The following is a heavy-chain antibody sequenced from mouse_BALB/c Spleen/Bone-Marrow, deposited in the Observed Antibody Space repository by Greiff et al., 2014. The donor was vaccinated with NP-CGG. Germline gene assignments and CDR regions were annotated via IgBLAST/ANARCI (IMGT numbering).Heavy chain of an antibody. CDR3: TRRYEIYYAMDY. Sequence: LQQSGSELVRPGASVKLSCKASGYTFPSYWMHWVKQRPGQGLEWIGNIYPGSGSTNYDEKFKSKATLTVDTSSSTAYMQLSSLTSEDSAVYYCTRRYEIYYAMDYWGQGTSVTVSS. CDR2: IYPGSGST. V-gene: IGHV1S22*01. CDR1: GYTFPSYW. J-gene: IGHJ4*01. D-gene: IGHD2-14*01.